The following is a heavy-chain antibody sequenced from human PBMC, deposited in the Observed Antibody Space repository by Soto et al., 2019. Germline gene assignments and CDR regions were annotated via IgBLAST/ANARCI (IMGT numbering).Heavy chain of an antibody. CDR2: INHSGST. D-gene: IGHD2-15*01. CDR3: ARAVVVVVAATRNYYYYGMDV. CDR1: GGSFSGYY. V-gene: IGHV4-34*01. J-gene: IGHJ6*02. Sequence: PSETLSLTCAVYGGSFSGYYWSWIRQPPGKGLEWIGEINHSGSTNYNPSLKSRVTISVDTSKNQFSLKLSSVTAADTAVYYCARAVVVVVAATRNYYYYGMDVWGQGTTVTVS.